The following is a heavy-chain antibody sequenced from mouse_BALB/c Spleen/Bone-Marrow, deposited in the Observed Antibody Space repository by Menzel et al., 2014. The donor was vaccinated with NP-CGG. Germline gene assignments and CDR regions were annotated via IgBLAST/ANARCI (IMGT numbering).Heavy chain of an antibody. D-gene: IGHD1-1*02. Sequence: ESGAELMKPGASVRISCKATGYTFSSYWIEWVKQRPGHGLEWTGEIFPGSGTTNYNERFEGKATFTADTSSNTAFVQLSSLTSEDSAVYYCARILWDYYAMDYWGQGTSVTVSS. CDR2: IFPGSGTT. CDR3: ARILWDYYAMDY. V-gene: IGHV1-9*01. CDR1: GYTFSSYW. J-gene: IGHJ4*01.